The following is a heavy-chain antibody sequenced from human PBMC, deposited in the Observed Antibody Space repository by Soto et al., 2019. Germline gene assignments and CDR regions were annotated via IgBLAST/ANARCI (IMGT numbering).Heavy chain of an antibody. CDR3: ARDVGYSGSYLDAFDI. V-gene: IGHV3-21*01. Sequence: EVQLVESGGGLVKPGGSLRLSCAASGFTFSSYSMNWVRQAPGKGLEWVSSISSSSSYIYYADSVKGRFTISRDNAKNSLCLQMKSLSAVDTGVYYCARDVGYSGSYLDAFDIWGQGTMVIVSS. J-gene: IGHJ3*02. CDR2: ISSSSSYI. D-gene: IGHD1-26*01. CDR1: GFTFSSYS.